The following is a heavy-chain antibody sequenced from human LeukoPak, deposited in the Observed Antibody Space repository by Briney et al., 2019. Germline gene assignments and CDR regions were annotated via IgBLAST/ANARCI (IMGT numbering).Heavy chain of an antibody. CDR3: ARDTGLIGVVPGATN. CDR1: GFTFSSYW. Sequence: GGSLRLSCAASGFTFSSYWMSWVRQAPGKGLEWVANINQDGGEKYYVDSVKGRFTISRDNAKNSLYLQLNSLRAEDTAVYYCARDTGLIGVVPGATNWGQGTLVTVSS. CDR2: INQDGGEK. V-gene: IGHV3-7*01. J-gene: IGHJ4*02. D-gene: IGHD2-2*01.